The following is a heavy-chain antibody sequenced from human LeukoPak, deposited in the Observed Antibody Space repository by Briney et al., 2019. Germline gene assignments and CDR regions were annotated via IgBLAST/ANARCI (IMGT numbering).Heavy chain of an antibody. CDR1: GGSISSYY. D-gene: IGHD6-19*01. V-gene: IGHV4-4*07. CDR3: AREDKYSSGLY. CDR2: IYTSGST. Sequence: SETLSLTCTDSGGSISSYYWRWIRQPAGKGLEWIGRIYTSGSTNYNPSLKRRVTMSVDTSKNQFSLKLSSVTAAYTAVYYCAREDKYSSGLYWGQGTLVTVSS. J-gene: IGHJ4*02.